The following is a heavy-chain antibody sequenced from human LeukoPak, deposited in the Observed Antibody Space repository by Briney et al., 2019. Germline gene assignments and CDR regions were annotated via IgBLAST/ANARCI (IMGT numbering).Heavy chain of an antibody. CDR3: SRDVVDIVATIRASLDY. CDR2: SIPILGIA. V-gene: IGHV1-69*04. CDR1: GGTFSSYA. D-gene: IGHD5-12*01. Sequence: SVKVSCKASGGTFSSYAISWVRRAPGQGLEWMGRSIPILGIANYAQKSQGRVTITADKSTSTAYMELSSLRSEDTAVYYCSRDVVDIVATIRASLDYWGKGTLVTVSS. J-gene: IGHJ4*02.